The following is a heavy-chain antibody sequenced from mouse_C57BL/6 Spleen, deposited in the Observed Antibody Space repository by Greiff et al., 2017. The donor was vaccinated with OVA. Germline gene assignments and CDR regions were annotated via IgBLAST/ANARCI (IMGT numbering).Heavy chain of an antibody. CDR1: GYTFTSYW. CDR3: ARSAPYYYGSYYYAMDY. J-gene: IGHJ4*01. Sequence: QVQLKQPGAELVKPGASVKLSCKASGYTFTSYWMHWVKQRPGRGLEWIGRIDPNSGGTKYNEKFKSKATLTVDKPSSTAYMQLSSLTSEDSAVYDCARSAPYYYGSYYYAMDYWGQGTSVTVAS. V-gene: IGHV1-72*01. CDR2: IDPNSGGT. D-gene: IGHD1-1*01.